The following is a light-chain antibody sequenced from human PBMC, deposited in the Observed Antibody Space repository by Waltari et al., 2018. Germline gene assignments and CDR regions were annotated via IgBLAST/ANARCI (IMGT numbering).Light chain of an antibody. V-gene: IGKV4-1*01. CDR1: QSVFYGSKNKNY. J-gene: IGKJ2*01. Sequence: DIVMTQSPDSLAVSLGERATINCKSSQSVFYGSKNKNYLAWYQQKPGQAPKLLIYRASTRESGVPDRVSGSGSGTDFTLTISSLQAEDVAVYYCQQYYGNPRTFGQGTKLEIK. CDR3: QQYYGNPRT. CDR2: RAS.